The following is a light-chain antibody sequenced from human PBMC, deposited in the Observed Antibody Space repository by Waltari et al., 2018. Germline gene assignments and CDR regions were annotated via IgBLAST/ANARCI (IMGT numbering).Light chain of an antibody. J-gene: IGKJ1*01. CDR2: AAS. V-gene: IGKV1-27*01. CDR1: QGISNY. CDR3: QKCNSAPRT. Sequence: DIQVTQSPSSLSASVGDRVTITCRASQGISNYLAWYQQKPGKVPKLLIYAASTLQSGVPSRFSGSGSGTDFTLIISSLQPEDVATYYCQKCNSAPRTFGQGTKVEIK.